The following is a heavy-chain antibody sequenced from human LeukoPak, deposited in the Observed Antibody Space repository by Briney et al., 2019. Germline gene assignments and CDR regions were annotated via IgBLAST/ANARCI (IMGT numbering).Heavy chain of an antibody. CDR1: GFTCSSYS. CDR2: ISSSSSYI. J-gene: IGHJ6*02. CDR3: ARDRATTDYYYGMDV. V-gene: IGHV3-21*01. D-gene: IGHD4-17*01. Sequence: PGGSLRLSCAASGFTCSSYSMNWVRQAPEKGLEWVSSISSSSSYIYYADSVKGRFTISRDNAKNSLYLQMNSLRAEDTAVYYCARDRATTDYYYGMDVWGQGTTVTVSS.